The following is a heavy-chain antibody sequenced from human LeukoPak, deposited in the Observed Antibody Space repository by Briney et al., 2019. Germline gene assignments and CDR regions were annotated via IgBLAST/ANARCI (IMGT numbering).Heavy chain of an antibody. J-gene: IGHJ6*03. Sequence: SETLSLTCTVSGSSISSYYWSWIRQPAGKGLEWIRRIYTSGSTNYNPSLKSRVTMSVDTSKNQFSLKLSSVTAADTAVYYCARVRIVVVPAALEYYYYYMDVWGKGTTVTVSS. CDR1: GSSISSYY. D-gene: IGHD2-2*01. CDR3: ARVRIVVVPAALEYYYYYMDV. V-gene: IGHV4-4*07. CDR2: IYTSGST.